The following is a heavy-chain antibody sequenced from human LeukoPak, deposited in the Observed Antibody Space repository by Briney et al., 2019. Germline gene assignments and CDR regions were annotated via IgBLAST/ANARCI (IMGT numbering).Heavy chain of an antibody. CDR1: GFTFSSYS. Sequence: SGGSLRLSCAASGFTFSSYSMNWVRQAPGKGLEWVSSISSSSSYIYYADSVKGRFTISRDNAKNSLYLQMNSLRAEDTAVYYCARDRKRIAVAGEQDYWGQGTLVTVSS. CDR2: ISSSSSYI. V-gene: IGHV3-21*01. CDR3: ARDRKRIAVAGEQDY. D-gene: IGHD6-19*01. J-gene: IGHJ4*02.